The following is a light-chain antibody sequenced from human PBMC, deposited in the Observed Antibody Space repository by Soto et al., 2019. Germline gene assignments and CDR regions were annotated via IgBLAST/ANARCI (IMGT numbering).Light chain of an antibody. J-gene: IGLJ3*02. CDR3: SSYTSSSTRV. Sequence: QSALTQPASVSGSPGQSITISCTGTSRDVGGYNYVSWYQQHPGKAPKLMIYDVSNRSSGVSNRFSGSKSGNTASLTISGLQAEDEADYYCSSYTSSSTRVFGGGTKVTVL. CDR2: DVS. CDR1: SRDVGGYNY. V-gene: IGLV2-14*01.